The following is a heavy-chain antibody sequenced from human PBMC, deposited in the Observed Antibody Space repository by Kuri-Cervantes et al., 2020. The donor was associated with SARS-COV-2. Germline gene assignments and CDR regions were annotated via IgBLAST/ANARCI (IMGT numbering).Heavy chain of an antibody. CDR1: GYTFTGYY. CDR2: INPNSGGT. CDR3: ATAKGTVDDFWSGYYRGYYFDY. V-gene: IGHV1-2*02. J-gene: IGHJ4*02. D-gene: IGHD3-3*01. Sequence: ASVKVSCKASGYTFTGYYMHWVRQAPGQGLEWMGWINPNSGGTNYAQKFQGRVTMTRDTSISTAYMELSRLRSDDTAVYYCATAKGTVDDFWSGYYRGYYFDYWGQGTLVTVSS.